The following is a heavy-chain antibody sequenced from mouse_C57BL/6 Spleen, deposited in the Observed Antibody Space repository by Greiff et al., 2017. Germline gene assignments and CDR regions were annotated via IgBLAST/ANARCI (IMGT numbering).Heavy chain of an antibody. D-gene: IGHD1-1*01. CDR3: TGEITTLDY. V-gene: IGHV6-3*01. Sequence: EVKLQESGGGLVQPGGSMKLSCVASGFTFSNYWMNWVRQSPEKGLEWVAQIRLKSDNYATHYAESVKGRFTISRDDSKSSVYLQMNNLRAEDTGIYYCTGEITTLDYWGQGTTLTVSS. CDR2: IRLKSDNYAT. J-gene: IGHJ2*01. CDR1: GFTFSNYW.